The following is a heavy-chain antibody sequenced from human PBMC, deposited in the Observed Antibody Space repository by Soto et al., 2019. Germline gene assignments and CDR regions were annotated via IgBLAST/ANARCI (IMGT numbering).Heavy chain of an antibody. D-gene: IGHD2-15*01. V-gene: IGHV3-21*01. CDR2: ISSSSSYI. CDR1: GCTFISYS. CDR3: ARAQLKDIVVVVAATPSFNY. Sequence: GGSLRVSCAAAGCTFISYSMNWVRQAPGKGLEWVSSISSSSSYIYYADSVKGRFTISRDNAKNSLYLQMNSLRAEDTAVYYCARAQLKDIVVVVAATPSFNYWGQGTLVTVSS. J-gene: IGHJ4*02.